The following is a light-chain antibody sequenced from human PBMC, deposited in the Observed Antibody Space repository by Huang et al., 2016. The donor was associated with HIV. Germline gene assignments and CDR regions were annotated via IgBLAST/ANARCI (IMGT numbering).Light chain of an antibody. CDR2: DAS. CDR1: QDISNY. J-gene: IGKJ4*01. Sequence: DIQMTQSPSSLSASVGDRVTITCQASQDISNYLHWYQQKPGKAPKLLIYDASNLETGVPSRLSGSGSGTDFTFNISSLQPEDIATYYCQHFDNLALTFGGGTKVQIK. CDR3: QHFDNLALT. V-gene: IGKV1-33*01.